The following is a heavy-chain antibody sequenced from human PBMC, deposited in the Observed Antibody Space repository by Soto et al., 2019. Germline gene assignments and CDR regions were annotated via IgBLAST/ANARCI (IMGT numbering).Heavy chain of an antibody. CDR1: GFTFSSYA. J-gene: IGHJ4*02. Sequence: EVQLLESGGGFAQPGGSLRLSCAASGFTFSSYAMHWVRQAPGRGLEWVSTISGSGTNIYYADSVQGRFTISRDNSQNTLFLQMTSQRVDDAATYYCAKDGFGGASDYWGQGTHVTVSS. D-gene: IGHD3-3*01. CDR3: AKDGFGGASDY. V-gene: IGHV3-23*01. CDR2: ISGSGTNI.